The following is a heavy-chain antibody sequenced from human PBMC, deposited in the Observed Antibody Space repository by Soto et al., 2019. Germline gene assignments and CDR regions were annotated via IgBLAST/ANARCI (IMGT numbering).Heavy chain of an antibody. Sequence: GGSLRLSCAASGFTFSSYGMHWVRQAPGKGLEWVAVIWYDGSNKYYADSVKGRFTISRDNSKNTLYLQMNSLRAEDTAVYYCARVKPLGYCSSTSCPADAFDIWGQGTMVTVSS. CDR3: ARVKPLGYCSSTSCPADAFDI. CDR2: IWYDGSNK. CDR1: GFTFSSYG. J-gene: IGHJ3*02. V-gene: IGHV3-33*01. D-gene: IGHD2-2*01.